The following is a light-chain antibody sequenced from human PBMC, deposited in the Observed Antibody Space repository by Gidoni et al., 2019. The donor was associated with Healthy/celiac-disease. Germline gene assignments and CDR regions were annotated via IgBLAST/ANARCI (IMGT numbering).Light chain of an antibody. CDR3: QQYGSSTELT. V-gene: IGKV3-20*01. J-gene: IGKJ4*01. CDR1: QSVSSSY. Sequence: EIVLTQSPGTLSLSPGERATLSCRASQSVSSSYLAWYQQKPGQAPRLLIYGASSRATGIPDRVSGSGSGTDFTLTISRLEPEDFAVYYCQQYGSSTELTFGGXTKVEIK. CDR2: GAS.